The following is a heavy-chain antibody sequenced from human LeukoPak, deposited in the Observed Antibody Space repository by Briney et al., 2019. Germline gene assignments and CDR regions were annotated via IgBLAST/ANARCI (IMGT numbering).Heavy chain of an antibody. CDR3: AKARASGGDYNY. V-gene: IGHV3-23*01. D-gene: IGHD4-17*01. Sequence: GGSLRLSCAASGFTFSSYAMSWVRQAPGKGLEWVSAISGSGGSTYYADSVKGRFTTSRDNSKNTLYLQMNSLRAEDTAVYYCAKARASGGDYNYWGQGTLVTVSS. CDR2: ISGSGGST. J-gene: IGHJ4*02. CDR1: GFTFSSYA.